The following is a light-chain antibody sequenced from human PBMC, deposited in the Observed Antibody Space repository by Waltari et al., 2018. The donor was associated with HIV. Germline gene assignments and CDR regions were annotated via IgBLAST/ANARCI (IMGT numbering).Light chain of an antibody. CDR2: VNSDGSH. Sequence: QLVLTQSPSASASLAASVKLTCTLTTGHSNYAIPWHQQQPKKGPRYLRNVNSDGSHNKGDGIPDRFAGSRAGAERYLTSSSLQSEDVADNNCQTWGTGTWVFGGGTKLTVL. J-gene: IGLJ3*02. CDR1: TGHSNYA. V-gene: IGLV4-69*01. CDR3: QTWGTGTWV.